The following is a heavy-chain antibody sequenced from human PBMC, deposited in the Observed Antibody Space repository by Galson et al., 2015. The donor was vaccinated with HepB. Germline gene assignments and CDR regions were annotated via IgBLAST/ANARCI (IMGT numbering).Heavy chain of an antibody. CDR3: ARDLVLFPDSYDGSGHVRGFTVIAYDI. CDR2: ISDGSTYT. D-gene: IGHD3-22*01. CDR1: GFTFSDYY. Sequence: SLRLSCAASGFTFSDYYMTWIRQAPGKGLEWISYISDGSTYTKYADSVRGRFTISRDNAENSVYLQMHSLRVEDTAAYYCARDLVLFPDSYDGSGHVRGFTVIAYDIWGRGTVVTVSS. V-gene: IGHV3-11*06. J-gene: IGHJ3*02.